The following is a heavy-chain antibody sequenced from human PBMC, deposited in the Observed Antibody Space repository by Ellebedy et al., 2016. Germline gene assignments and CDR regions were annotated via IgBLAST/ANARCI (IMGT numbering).Heavy chain of an antibody. CDR1: DYSITTSYS. Sequence: SETLSLXCAVSDYSITTSYSWGWVRQPPGKGLEWVASFYHSGSTYYNPSLRGRVTISVDTSKKQSSLKLTSVTAADTAMYYCTRSIYYDAGNIYEPVDYWGHGTLVSVSS. J-gene: IGHJ4*01. CDR3: TRSIYYDAGNIYEPVDY. V-gene: IGHV4-38-2*01. CDR2: FYHSGST. D-gene: IGHD3-16*01.